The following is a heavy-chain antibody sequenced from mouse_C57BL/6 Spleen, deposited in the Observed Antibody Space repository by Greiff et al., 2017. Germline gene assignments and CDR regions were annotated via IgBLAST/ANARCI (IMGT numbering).Heavy chain of an antibody. CDR1: GYTFPSYW. V-gene: IGHV1-53*01. D-gene: IGHD2-3*01. Sequence: QVQLQQSGTELVKPGASVKLSCKASGYTFPSYWMHWVKQRPGQGLEWIGNINPSNGGTNYNEKFKSKATLTVDKSSSTAYMQLSSLTSEDSAVYYCAREGGGYYVTWVAYRGQGTLVNGAA. CDR2: INPSNGGT. J-gene: IGHJ3*01. CDR3: AREGGGYYVTWVAY.